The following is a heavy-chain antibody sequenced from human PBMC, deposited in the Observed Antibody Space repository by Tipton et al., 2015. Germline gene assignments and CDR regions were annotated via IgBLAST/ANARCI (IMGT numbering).Heavy chain of an antibody. Sequence: TLSLTCTVSSDSINKYYWSWIRQPPGRELQWIGYIQYSGSTNYNPSLKSRVTISVDTSKTQFSLTLNSLTAADTAVYYCARDRVKQQLEYCFDHWGQGTLVTVSS. CDR1: SDSINKYY. D-gene: IGHD6-13*01. CDR2: IQYSGST. CDR3: ARDRVKQQLEYCFDH. V-gene: IGHV4-59*01. J-gene: IGHJ4*02.